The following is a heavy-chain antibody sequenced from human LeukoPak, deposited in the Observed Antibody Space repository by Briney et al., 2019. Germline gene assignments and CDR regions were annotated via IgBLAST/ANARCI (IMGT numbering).Heavy chain of an antibody. CDR2: INPSGGST. CDR1: GYTFTSYY. V-gene: IGHV1-46*01. Sequence: ASVKVSCKASGYTFTSYYMHWVRQAPGQGLEWMGIINPSGGSTSYAQKFQGRVTMTRDTSTSTVYMELSSLRSEDTAVYYCARDMAEEEVASHFDYWGQGTLVTVSS. D-gene: IGHD5-24*01. CDR3: ARDMAEEEVASHFDY. J-gene: IGHJ4*02.